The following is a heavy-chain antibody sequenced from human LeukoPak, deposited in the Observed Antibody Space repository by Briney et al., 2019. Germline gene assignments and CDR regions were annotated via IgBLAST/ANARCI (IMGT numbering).Heavy chain of an antibody. J-gene: IGHJ5*02. CDR3: ARQEYCSGGSCYTWFDP. V-gene: IGHV5-51*01. D-gene: IGHD2-15*01. CDR2: IYPADSDI. Sequence: GESLKISCKGSGYSFTSYWIGWVRQMPGKGLEWMGIIYPADSDIGYSPSFQGQVTISADKSISTAYLQWSSLKASDTAMYYCARQEYCSGGSCYTWFDPWGQGTLVTVSS. CDR1: GYSFTSYW.